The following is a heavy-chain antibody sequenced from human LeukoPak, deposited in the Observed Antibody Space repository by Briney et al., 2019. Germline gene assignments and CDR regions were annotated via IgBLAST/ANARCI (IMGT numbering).Heavy chain of an antibody. J-gene: IGHJ3*02. Sequence: SETLSLTCAVYGGSFSGYYWSWIRQPPGKGLEWIGKINHSGSTNYNPSLKSRVTISVDTSKNQFSLKLSSVTAADTAVYYCARVVGYGDYLRPGAFDIWGQGTMVTVSS. CDR3: ARVVGYGDYLRPGAFDI. D-gene: IGHD4-17*01. CDR2: INHSGST. CDR1: GGSFSGYY. V-gene: IGHV4-34*01.